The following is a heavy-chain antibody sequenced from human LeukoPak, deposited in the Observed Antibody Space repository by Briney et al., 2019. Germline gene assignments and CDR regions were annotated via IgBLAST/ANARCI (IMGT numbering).Heavy chain of an antibody. CDR2: IKQDGSEK. Sequence: PGGSLRFSCAASGFTFSSYWMSWVRQAPGKGLEWVANIKQDGSEKYYVDSVKGRFTISRDNAKNSLYLQMNSLRAEDTAVYYCASYYYDSHGPPSAFDIWGQGTMVTVSS. CDR1: GFTFSSYW. V-gene: IGHV3-7*01. J-gene: IGHJ3*02. D-gene: IGHD3-22*01. CDR3: ASYYYDSHGPPSAFDI.